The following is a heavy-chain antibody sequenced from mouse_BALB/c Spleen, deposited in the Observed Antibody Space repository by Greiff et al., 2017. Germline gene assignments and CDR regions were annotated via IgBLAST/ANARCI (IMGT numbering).Heavy chain of an antibody. V-gene: IGHV1-9*01. CDR1: GYTFSSYW. CDR2: ILPGSGST. J-gene: IGHJ4*01. D-gene: IGHD2-1*01. Sequence: QVQLQQSGAELMKPGASVKISCKATGYTFSSYWIEWVKQRPGHGLEWIGEILPGSGSTNYNEKFKGKATFTADTSSNTAYMQLSSLTSEDSAVYYCARGYYGNYVGFYYAMDYWGQGTSVTVSS. CDR3: ARGYYGNYVGFYYAMDY.